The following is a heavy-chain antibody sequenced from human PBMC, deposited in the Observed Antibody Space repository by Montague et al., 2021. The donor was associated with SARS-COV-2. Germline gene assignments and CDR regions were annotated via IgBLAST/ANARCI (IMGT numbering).Heavy chain of an antibody. Sequence: SETLSLTCTVSGGSISGYYWSWFRQPAGKGLEWIGRIYNSGSTSYNPSXXSRLTMSVDTSKNQFSLKLSSVTAADTAVYYCVRDQGRSDWNYPDYWGQGTLVTVSS. D-gene: IGHD1-7*01. J-gene: IGHJ4*02. CDR3: VRDQGRSDWNYPDY. V-gene: IGHV4-4*07. CDR1: GGSISGYY. CDR2: IYNSGST.